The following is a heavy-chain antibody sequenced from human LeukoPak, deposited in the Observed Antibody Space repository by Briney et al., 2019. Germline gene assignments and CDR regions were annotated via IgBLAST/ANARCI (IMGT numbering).Heavy chain of an antibody. CDR2: ITWNGEIV. D-gene: IGHD3-9*01. J-gene: IGHJ3*02. Sequence: GGSLRLSCEAYGFTFNDYGMSWVRQAPGQGPEWVSGITWNGEIVNYAASVKGRFTISRVDAKNSLYLQMNSLRAEDTAVYYCARELRTPYDILGRGNAFDIWGHGTMVTVSS. V-gene: IGHV3-20*04. CDR3: ARELRTPYDILGRGNAFDI. CDR1: GFTFNDYG.